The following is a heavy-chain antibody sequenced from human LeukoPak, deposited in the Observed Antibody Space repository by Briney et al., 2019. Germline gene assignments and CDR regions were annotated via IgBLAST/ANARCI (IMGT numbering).Heavy chain of an antibody. Sequence: SETLSLTCTVSGGSISSSSYYWGWIRQPPGKGLEWIGSIYYSGSTYYNPSLKSRVTISVDTSKNQFSLKLSSVTAADTAVYYCASGISVGRFDPWGQGTLVTVSS. V-gene: IGHV4-39*07. D-gene: IGHD1-14*01. CDR3: ASGISVGRFDP. CDR1: GGSISSSSYY. J-gene: IGHJ5*02. CDR2: IYYSGST.